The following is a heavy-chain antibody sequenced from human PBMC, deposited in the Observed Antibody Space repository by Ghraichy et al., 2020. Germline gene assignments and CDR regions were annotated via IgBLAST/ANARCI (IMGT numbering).Heavy chain of an antibody. Sequence: ASVKVSCKASGYTFTGYYMHWVRQAPGQGLEWMGWINPNSGGTNYAQKFQGRVTMTRDTSISTAHIDLSRLRSDDTAVYYCAREVTGTLLDAFDIWGQGTMVTVSS. D-gene: IGHD1/OR15-1a*01. CDR3: AREVTGTLLDAFDI. CDR2: INPNSGGT. V-gene: IGHV1-2*02. J-gene: IGHJ3*02. CDR1: GYTFTGYY.